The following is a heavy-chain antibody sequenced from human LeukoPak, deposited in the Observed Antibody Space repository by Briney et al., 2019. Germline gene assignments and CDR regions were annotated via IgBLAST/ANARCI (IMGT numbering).Heavy chain of an antibody. CDR1: GYSISSGYY. CDR3: AGKYYYDSSGYFYVDY. D-gene: IGHD3-22*01. CDR2: IYHSGGT. J-gene: IGHJ4*02. Sequence: PSETLSLTCTVSGYSISSGYYWGWIRQSPGKGLEWIGSIYHSGGTYYNPSLKSRVTISIDTSKNQFSLKLSSVTAADTAVYYCAGKYYYDSSGYFYVDYWGQGTLVTVSS. V-gene: IGHV4-38-2*02.